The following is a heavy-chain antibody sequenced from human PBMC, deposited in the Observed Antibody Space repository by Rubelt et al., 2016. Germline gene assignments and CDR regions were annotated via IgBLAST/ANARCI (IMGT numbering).Heavy chain of an antibody. CDR3: TTDLLEWLLSFSN. V-gene: IGHV3-15*01. CDR2: IKSKTDGGTT. J-gene: IGHJ4*02. D-gene: IGHD3-3*01. Sequence: EVQLVESGGGVVRPGGSLRLSCAASGFTFDDYGMSWVRQAPGKGLEWVGRIKSKTDGGTTDYAAPVKGRFTISRDVSKNMLYLQMNSLKTEDTAVYYCTTDLLEWLLSFSNWGQGTLVTVSS. CDR1: GFTFDDYG.